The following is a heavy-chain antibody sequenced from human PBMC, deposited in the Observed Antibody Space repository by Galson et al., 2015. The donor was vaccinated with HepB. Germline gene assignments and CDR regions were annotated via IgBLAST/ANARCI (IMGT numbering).Heavy chain of an antibody. V-gene: IGHV1-46*04. J-gene: IGHJ5*02. CDR3: ARDPFRIAVAGTGLDPRSPGSNWFDP. CDR2: INPSGGST. Sequence: SVKVSCKASGYTFTSYYMHWVRQAPGQGLEWMGIINPSGGSTSYAQKLQGRVTMTRDTSTSTVYMELSSLRSEDTAVYYCARDPFRIAVAGTGLDPRSPGSNWFDPWGQGTLVTVSS. CDR1: GYTFTSYY. D-gene: IGHD6-19*01.